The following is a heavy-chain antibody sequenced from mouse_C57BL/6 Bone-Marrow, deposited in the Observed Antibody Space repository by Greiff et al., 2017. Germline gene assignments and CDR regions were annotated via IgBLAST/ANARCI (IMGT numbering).Heavy chain of an antibody. V-gene: IGHV1-55*01. CDR3: ARGLYAMDY. Sequence: VQLQQPGAELVKPGASVKMSCKASGYTFTSYWITWVKQRPGQGLEWIGDIYPGSGSTNYNEKFKSKATLTVDKSSSTAYMQLSSLTSEDSAVYYCARGLYAMDYWGQGTSVTVSS. CDR1: GYTFTSYW. CDR2: IYPGSGST. J-gene: IGHJ4*01.